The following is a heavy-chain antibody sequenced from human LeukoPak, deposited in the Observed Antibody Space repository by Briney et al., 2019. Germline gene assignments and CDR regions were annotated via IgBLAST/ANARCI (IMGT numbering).Heavy chain of an antibody. V-gene: IGHV3-23*01. CDR3: AKDGNYYGSSGYYLTH. CDR2: ISGSGGST. J-gene: IGHJ4*02. Sequence: GGSLRLSCAASGFTFSSYAMSWVRQAPGKGLEWVSAISGSGGSTYYADSVKGRFTISRDNAKNSLYLQMNSLRAEDTALYYCAKDGNYYGSSGYYLTHWGQGTLVTVSS. D-gene: IGHD3-22*01. CDR1: GFTFSSYA.